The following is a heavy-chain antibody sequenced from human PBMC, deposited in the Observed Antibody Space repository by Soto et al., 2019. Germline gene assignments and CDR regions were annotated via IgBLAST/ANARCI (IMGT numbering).Heavy chain of an antibody. CDR2: ISGSGGST. CDR1: GFTFSSYA. CDR3: AKYFLRLPEPGYFDL. Sequence: EVQLLESGGGLVQPGGSLRLSCAASGFTFSSYAMSWVRQAPGKGLEWVSAISGSGGSTYYADSVKGRFTISRDNSKNTLYQQMNSLRAEDTAVYYCAKYFLRLPEPGYFDLWGRGTLVTVSS. D-gene: IGHD2-15*01. J-gene: IGHJ2*01. V-gene: IGHV3-23*01.